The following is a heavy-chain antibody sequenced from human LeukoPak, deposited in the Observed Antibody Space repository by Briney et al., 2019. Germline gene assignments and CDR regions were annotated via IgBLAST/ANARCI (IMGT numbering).Heavy chain of an antibody. CDR1: GYTFTSYG. V-gene: IGHV1-18*01. D-gene: IGHD3-16*02. CDR3: ARDGYYDYAWGSYRYGGFDY. J-gene: IGHJ4*02. Sequence: ASVKVSCKASGYTFTSYGISWVRQAPGQGLEWMGWISAYNGNTNYAQKLQGRVTMTTDTSTSTAYMELRSLRSDDTAVYYCARDGYYDYAWGSYRYGGFDYWGQGTLVTVSS. CDR2: ISAYNGNT.